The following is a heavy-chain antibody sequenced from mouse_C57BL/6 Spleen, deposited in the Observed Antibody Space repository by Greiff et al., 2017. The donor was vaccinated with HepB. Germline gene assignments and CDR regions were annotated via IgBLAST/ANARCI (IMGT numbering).Heavy chain of an antibody. CDR3: ARAGKGDYAMDY. D-gene: IGHD2-1*01. Sequence: EVQLKESGPGMVKPSQSLSLTCTVTGYSITSGYDWHWIRHFPGNKLEWMGYISYSGSTNYNPSLKSRISITHDTSKNHFFLKLNSVTTEDTATYYCARAGKGDYAMDYWGQGTSVTVSS. CDR2: ISYSGST. CDR1: GYSITSGYD. J-gene: IGHJ4*01. V-gene: IGHV3-1*01.